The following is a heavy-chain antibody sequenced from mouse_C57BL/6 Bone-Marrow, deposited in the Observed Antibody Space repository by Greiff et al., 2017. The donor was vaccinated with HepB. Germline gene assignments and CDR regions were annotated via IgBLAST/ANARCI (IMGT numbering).Heavy chain of an antibody. V-gene: IGHV5-4*01. CDR1: GFTFSSYA. J-gene: IGHJ3*01. Sequence: EVQLVESGGGLVKPGGSLKLSCAASGFTFSSYAMSWVRQTPEKRLEWVATISDGGSYTYYPDNVKGRFTISRDNAKNNLYLQMSHLKSEDTAMYYCARDDSGAYWGQGTLVTVSA. CDR2: ISDGGSYT. CDR3: ARDDSGAY. D-gene: IGHD2-4*01.